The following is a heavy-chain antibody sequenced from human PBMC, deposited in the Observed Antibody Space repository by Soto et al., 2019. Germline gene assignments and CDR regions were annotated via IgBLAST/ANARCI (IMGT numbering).Heavy chain of an antibody. CDR1: GFTFSSYA. Sequence: QVQLVESGGGVVQPGRSLRLSCAASGFTFSSYAMHWVRQAPGKGLEWVAVISCDGSNKYYADSVKGRFTISRDNSKNTLYLQMNSLRAEDTAVYYCARVMACISTSCHYYYGMDVWGQGTTVTVSS. CDR3: ARVMACISTSCHYYYGMDV. V-gene: IGHV3-30-3*01. J-gene: IGHJ6*02. D-gene: IGHD2-2*01. CDR2: ISCDGSNK.